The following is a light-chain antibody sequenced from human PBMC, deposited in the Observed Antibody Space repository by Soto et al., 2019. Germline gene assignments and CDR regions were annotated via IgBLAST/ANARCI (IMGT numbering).Light chain of an antibody. Sequence: DIQMTQSPSTLSASVGDRVTITCRASQSLSGWLAWYQQKPGKAPKLLIYKASTLESGVPSRFSGSGSGTEFTLTISSLQPDDFATYYCQQYHSYLYTFRQGTKLEIK. CDR2: KAS. CDR1: QSLSGW. V-gene: IGKV1-5*03. CDR3: QQYHSYLYT. J-gene: IGKJ2*01.